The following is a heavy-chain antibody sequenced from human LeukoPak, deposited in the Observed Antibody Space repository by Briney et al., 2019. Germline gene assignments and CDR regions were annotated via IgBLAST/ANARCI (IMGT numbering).Heavy chain of an antibody. D-gene: IGHD6-13*01. CDR2: ISSSGSTI. J-gene: IGHJ4*02. CDR3: ARDKDIAAAGISPPDY. Sequence: PGGSLRLSCAASGFTFRDYYMSWIRQAPGKGLEWVSYISSSGSTIYYADSVKGRFTISRDNAKNSLYLQMNSLRAEDTAVYYCARDKDIAAAGISPPDYWGQGTLVTVSS. V-gene: IGHV3-11*01. CDR1: GFTFRDYY.